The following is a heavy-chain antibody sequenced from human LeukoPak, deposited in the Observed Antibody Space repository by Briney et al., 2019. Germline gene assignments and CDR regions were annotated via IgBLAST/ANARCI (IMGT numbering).Heavy chain of an antibody. CDR2: IWHDGSRK. J-gene: IGHJ1*01. D-gene: IGHD3-22*01. CDR1: GFTLSNYG. V-gene: IGHV3-33*01. Sequence: GGSLRLSCAASGFTLSNYGMHWVRQAPGKGLEWVAAIWHDGSRKYYAEAVKGRFTISRDNARNTVYVQMDSLRAEDTAVYYCARDEGDSSGYYPGLWGQGTLVTVSS. CDR3: ARDEGDSSGYYPGL.